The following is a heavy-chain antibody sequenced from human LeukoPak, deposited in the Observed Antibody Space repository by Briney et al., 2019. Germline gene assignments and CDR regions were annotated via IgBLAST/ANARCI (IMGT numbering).Heavy chain of an antibody. D-gene: IGHD3-3*01. J-gene: IGHJ4*02. CDR2: INHSGST. CDR1: GGSFSGYY. Sequence: PSETLSLTCAVYGGSFSGYYWSWIRQPPGKGLEWIGEINHSGSTNYNPSLKSRVTISVDTSKNQFSLKLSSVTAADTAVYYCARGPLRGVVITAWGQGTLVTVSS. V-gene: IGHV4-34*01. CDR3: ARGPLRGVVITA.